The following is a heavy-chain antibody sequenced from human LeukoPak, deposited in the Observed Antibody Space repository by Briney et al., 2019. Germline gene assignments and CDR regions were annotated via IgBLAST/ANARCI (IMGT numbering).Heavy chain of an antibody. Sequence: GGSLSLSCAASGYTFSGSAMHWVRQASGKGLEGVGRIRSKANSYATAYAASVKGRFTISRDDSKNTAYLQMNSLKTEDTAVYYCTRLSPDFWSGYTFDYWGQGTLVTVSS. J-gene: IGHJ4*02. CDR2: IRSKANSYAT. V-gene: IGHV3-73*01. CDR1: GYTFSGSA. CDR3: TRLSPDFWSGYTFDY. D-gene: IGHD3-3*01.